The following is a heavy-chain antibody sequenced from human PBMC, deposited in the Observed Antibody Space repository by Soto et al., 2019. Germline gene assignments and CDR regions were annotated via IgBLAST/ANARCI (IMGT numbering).Heavy chain of an antibody. CDR2: IHYSGST. V-gene: IGHV4-59*01. Sequence: SETLSLTCTVSGGSISSYYWSWIRQPPGKGLEWIGYIHYSGSTNYNPSLKSRVTISVDTSKNQFSLKLSSVTAADTAVYYCARELSRDYFDYWGQGTLVTVSS. CDR1: GGSISSYY. J-gene: IGHJ4*02. D-gene: IGHD3-16*02. CDR3: ARELSRDYFDY.